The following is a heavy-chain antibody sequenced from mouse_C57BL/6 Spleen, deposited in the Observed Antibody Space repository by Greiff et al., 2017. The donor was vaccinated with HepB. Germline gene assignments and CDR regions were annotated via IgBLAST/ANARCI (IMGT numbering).Heavy chain of an antibody. V-gene: IGHV1-64*01. Sequence: QVHVKQPGAELVKPGASVKLSCKASGYTFTSYWMHWVKQRPGQGLEWIGMIHPNSGSTNYNEKFKSKATLTVDKSSSTAYMQLSSLTSEDSAVYYCARENFYYGAYWGQGTLVTVSA. CDR2: IHPNSGST. D-gene: IGHD2-1*01. CDR1: GYTFTSYW. J-gene: IGHJ3*01. CDR3: ARENFYYGAY.